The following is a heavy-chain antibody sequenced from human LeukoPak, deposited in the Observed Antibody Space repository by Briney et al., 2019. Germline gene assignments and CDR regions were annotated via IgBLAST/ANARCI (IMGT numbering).Heavy chain of an antibody. J-gene: IGHJ4*02. D-gene: IGHD4-17*01. V-gene: IGHV4-59*02. CDR3: ASHGDLDY. Sequence: SETLSLTCTVSGGSVSRYYWSWIRQPPGKGLEWIAYITDSGSPNYNPSLNSRVTISVDTSKSQFSLKLTSVTAADTAVYFCASHGDLDYWGQGTLVTVSS. CDR1: GGSVSRYY. CDR2: ITDSGSP.